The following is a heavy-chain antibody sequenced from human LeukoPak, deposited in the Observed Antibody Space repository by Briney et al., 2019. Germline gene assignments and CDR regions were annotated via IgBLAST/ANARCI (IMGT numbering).Heavy chain of an antibody. V-gene: IGHV4-59*01. Sequence: SETLSLTCTVSGGSISSYYWSWIRQPPGKGLEWIGYIYYSGSTNYNPSLKSRVTISVDTSKNQFSPKLSSVTAADTAVYYCAKNYGDYANWFDPWGQGTLVTVSS. D-gene: IGHD4-17*01. CDR2: IYYSGST. J-gene: IGHJ5*02. CDR3: AKNYGDYANWFDP. CDR1: GGSISSYY.